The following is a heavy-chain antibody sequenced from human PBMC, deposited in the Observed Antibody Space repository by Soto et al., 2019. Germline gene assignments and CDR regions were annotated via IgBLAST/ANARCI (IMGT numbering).Heavy chain of an antibody. CDR1: GFTFSSYG. J-gene: IGHJ4*02. V-gene: IGHV3-33*01. Sequence: ESGGGVVQPGRSLRLSCAASGFTFSSYGMHWVRQAPGKGLEWVAVIWYDGSNKYYADSVKGRFTISRDNSKNTLYLQMNSLRAEDTAVYYCARDLGYGDYLLNSFDYWGQGTLVTVSS. CDR3: ARDLGYGDYLLNSFDY. CDR2: IWYDGSNK. D-gene: IGHD4-17*01.